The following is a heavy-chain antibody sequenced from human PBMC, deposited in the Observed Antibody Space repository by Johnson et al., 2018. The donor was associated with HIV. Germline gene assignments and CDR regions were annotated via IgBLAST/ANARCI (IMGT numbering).Heavy chain of an antibody. D-gene: IGHD1-1*01. Sequence: QVQLVESGGGVVQPGRSLRLSCAASGFTFSSYAMHWVRQAPGKGLEWVAVISYDGSNKYYADSVKGRLTISRDNSKNTLYLQMNSLRVEDTAVYYCARDAAKLEEDDAFDIWGQGTMVTVSS. CDR2: ISYDGSNK. V-gene: IGHV3-30-3*01. CDR3: ARDAAKLEEDDAFDI. J-gene: IGHJ3*02. CDR1: GFTFSSYA.